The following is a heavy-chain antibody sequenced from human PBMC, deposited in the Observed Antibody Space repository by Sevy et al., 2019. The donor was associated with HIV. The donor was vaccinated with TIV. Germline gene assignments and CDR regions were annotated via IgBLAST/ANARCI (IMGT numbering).Heavy chain of an antibody. J-gene: IGHJ4*02. CDR1: GFTFDDYA. CDR2: ISWNSGNI. CDR3: VKVHAGSGLYSYFDY. Sequence: GGSLRLSCAGSGFTFDDYAMHWVRQGPGKGLEWVSGISWNSGNIGDADSVKGRFTISRDNAKNSLWLHMNSLRAEDTALYYCVKVHAGSGLYSYFDYRGQGTLVTVSS. V-gene: IGHV3-9*01. D-gene: IGHD6-25*01.